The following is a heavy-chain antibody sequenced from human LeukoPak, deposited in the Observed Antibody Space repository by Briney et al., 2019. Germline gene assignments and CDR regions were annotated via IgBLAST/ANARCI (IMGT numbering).Heavy chain of an antibody. D-gene: IGHD2-2*01. CDR1: GGSFSGYY. CDR2: INHSGST. Sequence: SETLSLTCAVYGGSFSGYYWSWIRQPPGKGLEWIGEINHSGSTNYNPSLNRRVTISVATSKNQFSLRLSSVTAADTAVYYCAREHGYCSSTSCYPARYYYYYGMDVWGQGTTVTVSS. J-gene: IGHJ6*02. V-gene: IGHV4-34*01. CDR3: AREHGYCSSTSCYPARYYYYYGMDV.